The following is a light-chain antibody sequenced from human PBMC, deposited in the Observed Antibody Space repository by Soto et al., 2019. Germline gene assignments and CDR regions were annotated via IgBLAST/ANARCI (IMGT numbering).Light chain of an antibody. V-gene: IGKV3-20*01. Sequence: EIVLTQSPGTLSLSPGERATLSCRASQSVSNNYLAWYQQKPGQAPRLLIYGASSRATGIPDRFSGSGSGTDFTLTISRLDPEDFAVYYCQQYGSSPLTFGQGAKVDIK. CDR2: GAS. CDR1: QSVSNNY. J-gene: IGKJ1*01. CDR3: QQYGSSPLT.